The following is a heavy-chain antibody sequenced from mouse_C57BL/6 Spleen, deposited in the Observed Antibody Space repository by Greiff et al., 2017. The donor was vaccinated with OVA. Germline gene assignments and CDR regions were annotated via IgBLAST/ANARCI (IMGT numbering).Heavy chain of an antibody. D-gene: IGHD1-1*01. CDR3: ARGSTVVGYFDY. Sequence: QVQLQQSGAELVRPGSSVKLSCKASGYTFTSYWMDWVKQRPGQGLEWIGNIYPSDSETHYNQKFKDKATLTVDKSSSTAYMQLSSLTSEDSAVYYCARGSTVVGYFDYWGQGTTLTVSS. V-gene: IGHV1-61*01. CDR1: GYTFTSYW. J-gene: IGHJ2*01. CDR2: IYPSDSET.